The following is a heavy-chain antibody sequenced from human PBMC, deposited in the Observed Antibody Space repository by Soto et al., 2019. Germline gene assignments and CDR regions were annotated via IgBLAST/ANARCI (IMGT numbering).Heavy chain of an antibody. CDR1: GFNLRNSR. J-gene: IGHJ4*02. D-gene: IGHD1-1*01. CDR3: ATDLGTPIARH. V-gene: IGHV3-7*04. Sequence: GGSLXLSCAASGFNLRNSRMSWVRQAPGKGLEWVANIKQDGSDTYYVDSVKGRFTISRDNAKNSLYLQMNGLRAEDTAVYYCATDLGTPIARHWGQGTLVTVSS. CDR2: IKQDGSDT.